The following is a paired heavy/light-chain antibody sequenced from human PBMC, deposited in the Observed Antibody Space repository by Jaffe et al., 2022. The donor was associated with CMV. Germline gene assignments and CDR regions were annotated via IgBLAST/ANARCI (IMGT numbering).Heavy chain of an antibody. V-gene: IGHV4-39*01. CDR1: GGSIGSDNLY. D-gene: IGHD3-10*01. J-gene: IGHJ4*02. Sequence: QLQLQESGPGLVKPSETLSLTCTVSGGSIGSDNLYWGWIRQPPGKGLEWIGTTYYSGSPFYNPALSRRVTISLDKAKNQFSLKVSSVTAADTAVYYCARHRWGSYYEPFDYWGQGALVTVSS. CDR2: TYYSGSP. CDR3: ARHRWGSYYEPFDY.
Light chain of an antibody. CDR3: QQYYSVSPLT. CDR2: WAS. Sequence: DIVMTQSPDSLVVSLGERATINCKSSQSVLSSSNNKNFLAWYQQKPGQPPKVLIYWASTRESGVPDRFSGSGSGTDFTLTISGLQAEDVAVYYCQQYYSVSPLTFGGGTKVEIK. CDR1: QSVLSSSNNKNF. V-gene: IGKV4-1*01. J-gene: IGKJ4*01.